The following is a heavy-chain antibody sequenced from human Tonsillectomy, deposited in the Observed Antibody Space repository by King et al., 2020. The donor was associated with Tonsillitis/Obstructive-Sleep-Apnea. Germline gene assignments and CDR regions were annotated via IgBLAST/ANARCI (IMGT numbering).Heavy chain of an antibody. D-gene: IGHD3-3*01. CDR3: VRVPEREEWLLGTDWFDS. CDR1: GFIFSSYT. V-gene: IGHV3-21*01. Sequence: QLVQSGGGLVKPGGSLRLSCAASGFIFSSYTMNWVRQAPGKGLEWVSSITSSSTYLFYADSVEGRFTISRDNTENSLSLQMNSLRAEDTALYYCVRVPEREEWLLGTDWFDSWGQGTLVTVSS. CDR2: ITSSSTYL. J-gene: IGHJ5*01.